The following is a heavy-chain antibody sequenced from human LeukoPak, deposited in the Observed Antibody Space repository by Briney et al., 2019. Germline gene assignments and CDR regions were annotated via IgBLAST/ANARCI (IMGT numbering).Heavy chain of an antibody. CDR1: GGSISSGGYY. CDR2: IYYSGST. D-gene: IGHD3-10*01. V-gene: IGHV4-31*03. CDR3: ARVAVRGVLTDY. J-gene: IGHJ4*02. Sequence: SQTLSLTCTVPGGSISSGGYYWSWIRQHPGKGLEWIGYIYYSGSTDYNPSLKSRVTISVDTSKNQFSLKLSSVTAADTAVYYCARVAVRGVLTDYWGQGTLVTVSS.